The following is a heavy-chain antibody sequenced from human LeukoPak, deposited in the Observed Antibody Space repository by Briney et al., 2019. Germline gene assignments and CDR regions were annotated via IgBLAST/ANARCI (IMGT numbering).Heavy chain of an antibody. CDR1: GYTFTSYG. D-gene: IGHD3-3*01. CDR2: ISAYNGNT. V-gene: IGHV1-18*01. Sequence: VASVKVSCKASGYTFTSYGIGWVRQAPGQGLEWMGWISAYNGNTNYAQKLQGRVTMTTDTSTSTAYMELRSLRSDDTAVYYCARDPYYDFWSGYYPDYYYYYGMDVWGQGTTVTVSS. J-gene: IGHJ6*02. CDR3: ARDPYYDFWSGYYPDYYYYYGMDV.